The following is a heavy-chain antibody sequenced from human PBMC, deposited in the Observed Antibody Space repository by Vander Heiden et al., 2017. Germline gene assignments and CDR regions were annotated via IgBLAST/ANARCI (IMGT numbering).Heavy chain of an antibody. CDR2: IKQDGSEK. CDR1: GFTFSSYW. D-gene: IGHD3-22*01. V-gene: IGHV3-7*01. Sequence: EVQLVESGGGLVQPGGSLRLSCAASGFTFSSYWMSWVRQAPGQGLEWVANIKQDGSEKYYVDSVKGRFTISRDNAKNSLYLQMNSLRAEDTAVYYCAREGGYYDSSGYYYAPMGYWGQGTLVTVSS. CDR3: AREGGYYDSSGYYYAPMGY. J-gene: IGHJ4*02.